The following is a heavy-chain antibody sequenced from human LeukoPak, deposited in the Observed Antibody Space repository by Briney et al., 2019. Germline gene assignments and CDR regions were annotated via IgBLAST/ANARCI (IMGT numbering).Heavy chain of an antibody. D-gene: IGHD6-19*01. V-gene: IGHV4-4*07. Sequence: ASETLSLTCTVSGGSISTFYWSWIRQPAGKGLEWIGRIYTSGSTNYNPSLKSRVTMSVDTSKNQFSLNLSSVTAADTAVYYCARLSYSSGFNDYWGQGTLVTVSS. CDR1: GGSISTFY. J-gene: IGHJ4*02. CDR2: IYTSGST. CDR3: ARLSYSSGFNDY.